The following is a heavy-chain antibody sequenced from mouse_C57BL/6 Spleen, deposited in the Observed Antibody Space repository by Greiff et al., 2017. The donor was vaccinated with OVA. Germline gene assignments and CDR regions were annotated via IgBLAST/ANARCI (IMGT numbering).Heavy chain of an antibody. D-gene: IGHD1-1*01. J-gene: IGHJ2*01. V-gene: IGHV1-55*01. CDR1: GYTFTSYW. CDR2: IYPGSGST. Sequence: QVQLQQPGAELVKPGASVKMSCKASGYTFTSYWIPWVKQRPGQGLEWIGDIYPGSGSTNYNEKFKSKATLTVDTSSSTAYMQLSSLTSEDSAVYYCARWGTTGVVYNYWGQGTTLTVSS. CDR3: ARWGTTGVVYNY.